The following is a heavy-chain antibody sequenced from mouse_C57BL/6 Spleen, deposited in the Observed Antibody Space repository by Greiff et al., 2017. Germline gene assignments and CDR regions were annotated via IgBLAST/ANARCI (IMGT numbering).Heavy chain of an antibody. J-gene: IGHJ4*01. CDR3: AIGSSSPYYYDMDY. CDR1: GYTFTSYW. V-gene: IGHV1-64*01. D-gene: IGHD1-1*01. Sequence: QVQLKQPGAELVKPGASVKLSCKASGYTFTSYWMPWVKQRPGQGLEWIGMIHPNSGSTNYNEKFKSKATLTVDTSSSTAYMQLSSLTSEDSAVYYCAIGSSSPYYYDMDYWGQGTSVTVSS. CDR2: IHPNSGST.